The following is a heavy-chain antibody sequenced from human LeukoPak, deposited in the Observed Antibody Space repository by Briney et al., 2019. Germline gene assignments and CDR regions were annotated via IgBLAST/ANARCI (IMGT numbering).Heavy chain of an antibody. Sequence: ASVKVSCKASGYTFTNYAMHWVRQTPGQRLEWLGWHNAANGRTEHSQDLQGRVTITRDTSASTAYTELSSLRSDDMAVYYCVRGRDRSAWLFDYWGQGTLVTVSS. J-gene: IGHJ4*02. V-gene: IGHV1-3*02. CDR2: HNAANGRT. CDR1: GYTFTNYA. D-gene: IGHD3-22*01. CDR3: VRGRDRSAWLFDY.